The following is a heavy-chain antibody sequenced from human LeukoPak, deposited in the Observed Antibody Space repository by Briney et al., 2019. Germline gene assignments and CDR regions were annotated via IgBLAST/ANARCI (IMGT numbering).Heavy chain of an antibody. D-gene: IGHD3-3*01. Sequence: ASVKVSCTASGYTFTSYYMHWVRQAPGQGLEWMGIINPSGGSTSYAQKFQGRVTMTRDTSTSTVYMELSSLRSEGTAVYYCARDPVTIFGVVIGWFDPWGQGTLVTVSS. V-gene: IGHV1-46*01. J-gene: IGHJ5*02. CDR2: INPSGGST. CDR1: GYTFTSYY. CDR3: ARDPVTIFGVVIGWFDP.